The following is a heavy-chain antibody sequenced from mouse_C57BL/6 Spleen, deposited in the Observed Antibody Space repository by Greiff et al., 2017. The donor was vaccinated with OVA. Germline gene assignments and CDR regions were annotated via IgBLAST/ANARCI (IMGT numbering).Heavy chain of an antibody. D-gene: IGHD1-1*01. CDR3: ARLGDYYDSSLYYFDY. V-gene: IGHV5-6*02. CDR2: ICSGGSYT. CDR1: GFTFSSYG. J-gene: IGHJ2*01. Sequence: DVMLVESGGDLVKPGGSLKLSCAASGFTFSSYGMSWVRQTPDKRLEWVATICSGGSYTYYPDSVKGRFTISRDNAKNTLYLQRSSLKSEDTAMYYCARLGDYYDSSLYYFDYWGQGTTLTVSS.